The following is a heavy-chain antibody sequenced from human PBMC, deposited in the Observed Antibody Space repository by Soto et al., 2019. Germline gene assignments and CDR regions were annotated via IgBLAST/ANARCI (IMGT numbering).Heavy chain of an antibody. J-gene: IGHJ6*02. CDR1: GYTFTGYY. CDR3: ARDTITMVRGFKPPGSGMDV. CDR2: INPNSGGT. Sequence: ASVKVSCKASGYTFTGYYMHWVRQAPGQGLEWMGWINPNSGGTNYAQKFQGWVTMTRDTSISTAFMELSRLRSDDTAVYYCARDTITMVRGFKPPGSGMDVWGQGTTVTVSS. V-gene: IGHV1-2*04. D-gene: IGHD3-10*01.